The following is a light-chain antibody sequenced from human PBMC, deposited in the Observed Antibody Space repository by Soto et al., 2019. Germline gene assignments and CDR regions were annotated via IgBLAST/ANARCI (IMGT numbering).Light chain of an antibody. Sequence: DIQMTQSPSSLSAAVGDRVTITCRASQSISSYLNWYQQKPGKAPKLLIYAASSLQSGVPSRFSGSVSGTDFTRTISSLQPEDFATYCCQQSYILPRTFGQGTKVEIK. CDR1: QSISSY. CDR2: AAS. V-gene: IGKV1-39*01. CDR3: QQSYILPRT. J-gene: IGKJ1*01.